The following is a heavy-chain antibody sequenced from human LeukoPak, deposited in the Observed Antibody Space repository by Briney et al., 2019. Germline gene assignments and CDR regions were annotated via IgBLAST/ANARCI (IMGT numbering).Heavy chain of an antibody. D-gene: IGHD3-10*01. J-gene: IGHJ4*02. V-gene: IGHV3-53*01. CDR1: GFTVSSNY. CDR3: ARVMVRGVIMG. Sequence: GGSLRLSCAASGFTVSSNYMSWVRQAPGKGLEWVSVIYSGGSTYYADSVKGRFTISRDNSKNTLYLQMNSLRAEDTAVYYCARVMVRGVIMGWGQGTLVTVSS. CDR2: IYSGGST.